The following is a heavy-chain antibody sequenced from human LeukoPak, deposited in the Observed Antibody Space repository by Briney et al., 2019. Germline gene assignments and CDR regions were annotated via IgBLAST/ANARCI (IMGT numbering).Heavy chain of an antibody. CDR3: ARGFGEPRSDVDY. CDR1: GYTFTSYA. Sequence: RASVKVSCKASGYTFTSYAMHWVRQALGQRLEWMGWINAGNGNTKYSQKFQGRVTITRDTSASTAYMELSSLRSEDTAVYYCARGFGEPRSDVDYWGQGTLVTVSS. J-gene: IGHJ4*02. CDR2: INAGNGNT. V-gene: IGHV1-3*01. D-gene: IGHD3-10*01.